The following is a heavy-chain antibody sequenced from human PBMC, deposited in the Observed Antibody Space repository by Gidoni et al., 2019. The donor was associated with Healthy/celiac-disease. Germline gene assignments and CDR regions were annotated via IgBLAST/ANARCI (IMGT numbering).Heavy chain of an antibody. V-gene: IGHV1-69*01. Sequence: QVQLVQSGAEVKKPGSSLKVSCKASGGTFSSYAISWGRQAPGQGLEWMGGIIPIFGTANYAQKFQGRVTITADESTSTAYMELSSLRSEDTAVYYCARGGYYDRRSWFDPWGQGTLVTVSS. CDR3: ARGGYYDRRSWFDP. J-gene: IGHJ5*02. D-gene: IGHD3-22*01. CDR2: IIPIFGTA. CDR1: GGTFSSYA.